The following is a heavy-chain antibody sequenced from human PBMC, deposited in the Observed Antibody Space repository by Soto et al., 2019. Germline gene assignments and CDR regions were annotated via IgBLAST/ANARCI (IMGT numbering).Heavy chain of an antibody. Sequence: GGSLRLSCAASGFTFSSYAMSWVRQAPGKGLEWVSAISGSGGSTYYADSVKGRFTIPRDNSKNTLYLQMNSLRAEDTAVYYCAREYYYGSGSGRYYYYYMDVWGKGTTVTVSS. CDR2: ISGSGGST. J-gene: IGHJ6*03. D-gene: IGHD3-10*01. CDR3: AREYYYGSGSGRYYYYYMDV. V-gene: IGHV3-23*01. CDR1: GFTFSSYA.